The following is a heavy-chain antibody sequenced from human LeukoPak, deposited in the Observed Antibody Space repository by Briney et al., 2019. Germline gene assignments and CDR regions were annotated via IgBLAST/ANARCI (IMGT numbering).Heavy chain of an antibody. Sequence: PGGSLRLSCAASGFTFNSYWMSWVRQAPGKGLEWVANIKQDGSEKHYVDSVQGRFTISRDNAKNSLYLQMNTLRAEDTAVYYCARDTSCSGGSCYFGFQHWGQGTLVNVSS. CDR1: GFTFNSYW. J-gene: IGHJ1*01. D-gene: IGHD2-15*01. CDR3: ARDTSCSGGSCYFGFQH. CDR2: IKQDGSEK. V-gene: IGHV3-7*01.